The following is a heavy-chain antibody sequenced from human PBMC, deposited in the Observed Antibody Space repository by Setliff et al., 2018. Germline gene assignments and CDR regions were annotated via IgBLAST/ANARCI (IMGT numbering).Heavy chain of an antibody. Sequence: PGGSLRLSCEASGFIFSNYAMDWVRQAPGKGLEWVAGLSPDDKAIQYADSVKGRFAISRDNSKSTLYLQMNSLRAEDTAVYYCARDDYGDYFGASNIDYWGQGTLVTVSS. D-gene: IGHD4-17*01. J-gene: IGHJ4*02. CDR2: LSPDDKAI. CDR1: GFIFSNYA. CDR3: ARDDYGDYFGASNIDY. V-gene: IGHV3-23*01.